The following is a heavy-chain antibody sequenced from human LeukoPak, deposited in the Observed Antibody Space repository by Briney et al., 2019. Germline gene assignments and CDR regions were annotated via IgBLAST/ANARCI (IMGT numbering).Heavy chain of an antibody. CDR3: ARDYGGSSPFDY. Sequence: GGSLRLSCAASGFTFSNYEMHWVRQAPGKGLEWGSYISSSGSDIYYADSVKGRFTISRDNAKNSLYLHMHSLRAEDTAVYYCARDYGGSSPFDYWGQGTLVTVSS. V-gene: IGHV3-48*03. CDR2: ISSSGSDI. CDR1: GFTFSNYE. J-gene: IGHJ4*02. D-gene: IGHD4-23*01.